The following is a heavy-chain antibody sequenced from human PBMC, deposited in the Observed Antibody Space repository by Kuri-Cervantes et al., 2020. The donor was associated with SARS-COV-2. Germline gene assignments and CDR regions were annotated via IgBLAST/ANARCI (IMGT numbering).Heavy chain of an antibody. CDR1: GGSISSGSYY. CDR3: ARDGSFSPLYYYYYYMDV. D-gene: IGHD2/OR15-2a*01. V-gene: IGHV4-61*02. CDR2: IYTSGST. J-gene: IGHJ6*03. Sequence: SETLSLTCTVSGGSISSGSYYWSWIRQPAGKGLEWIGRIYTSGSTNYNPSLKSRVTISVDTSKNQFSLKLSSVTVADTAVYYCARDGSFSPLYYYYYYMDVWGKGTTVTVSS.